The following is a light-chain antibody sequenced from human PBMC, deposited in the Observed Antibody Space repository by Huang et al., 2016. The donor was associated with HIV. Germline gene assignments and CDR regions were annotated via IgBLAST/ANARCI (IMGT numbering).Light chain of an antibody. CDR1: QSVSNY. J-gene: IGKJ2*01. Sequence: EIVLTQSPATLSLSPGERVTLSCRASQSVSNYLAWYQQKPGQAPRLLIYEASNRATGIPVRFSGSGSGTDFTLTISSLEPEDFAVYYCQHRSHWPPNTFGQGTKLEI. CDR3: QHRSHWPPNT. V-gene: IGKV3-11*01. CDR2: EAS.